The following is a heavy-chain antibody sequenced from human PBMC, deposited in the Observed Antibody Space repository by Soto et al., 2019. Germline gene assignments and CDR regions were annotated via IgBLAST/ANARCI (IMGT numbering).Heavy chain of an antibody. D-gene: IGHD4-17*01. J-gene: IGHJ4*02. Sequence: QITLRESGPTLVKPTQTLTLTCTFSGFSLNTREVGVGWIRQPPGKALEWLALIFWDDDKRYSPSLKTRLTISKDTSKSQVVLTMTNMDPVDTATYYCAHVRCGPRIEDYLAYYFDFWGQGTLVTVSS. CDR1: GFSLNTREVG. V-gene: IGHV2-5*02. CDR3: AHVRCGPRIEDYLAYYFDF. CDR2: IFWDDDK.